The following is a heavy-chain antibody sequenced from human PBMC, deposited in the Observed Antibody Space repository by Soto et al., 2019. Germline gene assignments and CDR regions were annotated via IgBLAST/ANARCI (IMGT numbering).Heavy chain of an antibody. J-gene: IGHJ5*02. CDR1: GGTFSSYA. V-gene: IGHV1-69*13. Sequence: SVKVSCKASGGTFSSYAISWVRQAPGQGLEWMGGIIPIFGTANYAQKFQGRVTITADESTSTAYMELSSLRSEDTAVYYCARDGLGYCSGGSCYAIDPWGQGTLVTVSS. CDR2: IIPIFGTA. D-gene: IGHD2-15*01. CDR3: ARDGLGYCSGGSCYAIDP.